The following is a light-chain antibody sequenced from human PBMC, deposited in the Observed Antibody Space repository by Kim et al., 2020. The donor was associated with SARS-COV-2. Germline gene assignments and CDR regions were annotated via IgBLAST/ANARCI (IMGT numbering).Light chain of an antibody. CDR2: AAS. J-gene: IGKJ5*01. CDR1: EGLRND. Sequence: ASEGEIVSITCRASEGLRNDLAWLQQKPGKAPQSLIHAASNLQSGVPSRFSGSGSGTDFTHTISNLQPEDSATYYGQQYYSYPITFGQGTRLEIK. V-gene: IGKV1-16*01. CDR3: QQYYSYPIT.